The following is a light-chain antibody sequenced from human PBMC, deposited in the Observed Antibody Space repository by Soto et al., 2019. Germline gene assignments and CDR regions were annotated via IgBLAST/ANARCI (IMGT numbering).Light chain of an antibody. J-gene: IGKJ5*01. CDR2: AAS. Sequence: EIVLTQSPCTLSLSPGERATLSCRASQTVSTSYIAWYQQKPGQAPRLLIYAASSRATGIPDRFSGSGSGTDFTLTISRLEPEDCAVYYCQQFGSSLIAFGQGTRLEIK. CDR1: QTVSTSY. CDR3: QQFGSSLIA. V-gene: IGKV3-20*01.